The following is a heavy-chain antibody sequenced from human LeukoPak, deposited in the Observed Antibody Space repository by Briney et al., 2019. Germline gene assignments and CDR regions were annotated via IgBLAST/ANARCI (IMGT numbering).Heavy chain of an antibody. D-gene: IGHD1-26*01. V-gene: IGHV4-4*07. CDR3: ARVSGSTYYYYYGMDV. CDR1: GGSFSSYY. CDR2: IYTSGST. Sequence: SETLSLTCTVSGGSFSSYYWSSIRQPAGKGLEWIGSIYTSGSTNYNPSLKNRVAMSVDTSKNQSSLKLSSVTAADTAVYYCARVSGSTYYYYYGMDVWGQGTTVTVSS. J-gene: IGHJ6*02.